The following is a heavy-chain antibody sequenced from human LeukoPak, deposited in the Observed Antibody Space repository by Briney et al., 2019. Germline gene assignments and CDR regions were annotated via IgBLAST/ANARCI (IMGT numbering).Heavy chain of an antibody. Sequence: ASVKVSCKASGYTFTSYGITWVRQAPGQGLEWLGWISGYNGNTNYAQRLQGRVTMTTDTSTSTAYMELSRLRSDDTAVYYCARDPIQLWLRSPLFDYWGQGTLVTVSS. J-gene: IGHJ4*02. CDR2: ISGYNGNT. CDR1: GYTFTSYG. CDR3: ARDPIQLWLRSPLFDY. D-gene: IGHD5-18*01. V-gene: IGHV1-18*01.